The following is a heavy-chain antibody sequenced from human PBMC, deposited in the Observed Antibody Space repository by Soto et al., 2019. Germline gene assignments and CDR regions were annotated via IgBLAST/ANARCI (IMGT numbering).Heavy chain of an antibody. Sequence: QVQLVESGGGVVQPGRSLRLSCAASGFTFSSYGMHWVRQAPGKGLEWVAVISYDGSNKYYADSVKGRFTISRDNSKNTLYLQMNSLGAEDTAVYYCAKDRWGYSSSSTFDYWGQGTLVTVSS. J-gene: IGHJ4*02. CDR1: GFTFSSYG. D-gene: IGHD6-6*01. CDR2: ISYDGSNK. V-gene: IGHV3-30*18. CDR3: AKDRWGYSSSSTFDY.